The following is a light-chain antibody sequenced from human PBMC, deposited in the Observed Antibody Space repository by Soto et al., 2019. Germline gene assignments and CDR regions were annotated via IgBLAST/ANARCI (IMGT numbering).Light chain of an antibody. Sequence: QSALTQPASVSGSPGQSITISCTGTSSDVGSYTYVSWFQQHPGRAPKLMIYDVSNRPSGVSNRFSGSKSGNKASLTISGLQAEDEADYYCSSFTSTSTYVFGTGTKVTVL. CDR2: DVS. J-gene: IGLJ1*01. CDR1: SSDVGSYTY. V-gene: IGLV2-14*03. CDR3: SSFTSTSTYV.